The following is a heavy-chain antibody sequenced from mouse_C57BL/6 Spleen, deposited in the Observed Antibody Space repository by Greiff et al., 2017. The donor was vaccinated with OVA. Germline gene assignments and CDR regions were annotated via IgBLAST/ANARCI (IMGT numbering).Heavy chain of an antibody. CDR1: GYTFTSYW. Sequence: EVQLQQSGTVLARPGASVKMSCKTSGYTFTSYWMHWVKQRPGQGLEWIGAIYPGNSDTSYNQKFKGKAKLTAVTSASTAYMELSSLTNEDSAVYYCTRYGTTVVEGGNYWGQGTTLTVSS. CDR2: IYPGNSDT. CDR3: TRYGTTVVEGGNY. J-gene: IGHJ2*01. D-gene: IGHD1-1*01. V-gene: IGHV1-5*01.